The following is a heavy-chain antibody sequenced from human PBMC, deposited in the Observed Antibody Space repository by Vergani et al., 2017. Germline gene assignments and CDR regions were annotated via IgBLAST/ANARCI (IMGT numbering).Heavy chain of an antibody. J-gene: IGHJ3*01. D-gene: IGHD3-10*01. CDR1: GDSISRSHYY. Sequence: QLQLQESGPGLVKPSETLSLSCSVSGDSISRSHYYWGFIRQPQGKGREWIGSISSSGSPYYNPTLKSRLAFSVDTSKNLFSLRLKSVTATDTGVYYCARSVGPSAIADGYHVWGQGTMVTVS. V-gene: IGHV4-39*02. CDR3: ARSVGPSAIADGYHV. CDR2: ISSSGSP.